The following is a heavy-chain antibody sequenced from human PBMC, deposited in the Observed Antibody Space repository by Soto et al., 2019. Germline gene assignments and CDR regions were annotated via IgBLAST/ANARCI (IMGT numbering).Heavy chain of an antibody. CDR1: GGSISSGGYY. Sequence: QVQLQESGPGLVKPSQTLSLTCTVSGGSISSGGYYWSWIRQHPGKGLEWIGYIYYSGSTYYNPSLKSRVTISVDTSKNQFSLKLSSVTAADTAVYYCARDRRKNNDLAYYFDYWGQGTLVTVSS. J-gene: IGHJ4*02. D-gene: IGHD2-21*02. V-gene: IGHV4-31*03. CDR3: ARDRRKNNDLAYYFDY. CDR2: IYYSGST.